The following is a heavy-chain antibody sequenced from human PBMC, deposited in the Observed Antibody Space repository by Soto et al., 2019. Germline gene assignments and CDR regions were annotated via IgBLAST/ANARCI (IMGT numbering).Heavy chain of an antibody. Sequence: QLQLQESGPGLVEPSETLSLSCTVSGASISSSSYYWGWIRQPPGKGLEWIGNIYYSGITYYNPSLKSRVTISVDTSKNQFSLKLSSVTAADTAVYYCTRRGYSTQNGGFDPWGQGTLVTVSS. CDR1: GASISSSSYY. V-gene: IGHV4-39*01. J-gene: IGHJ5*02. D-gene: IGHD6-13*01. CDR3: TRRGYSTQNGGFDP. CDR2: IYYSGIT.